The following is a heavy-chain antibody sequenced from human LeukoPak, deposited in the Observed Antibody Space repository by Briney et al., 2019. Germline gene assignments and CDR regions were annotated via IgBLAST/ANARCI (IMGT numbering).Heavy chain of an antibody. V-gene: IGHV3-30*18. CDR2: ISYDGSNK. CDR1: GFTFSDFG. J-gene: IGHJ2*01. D-gene: IGHD6-19*01. Sequence: GRSLRLSCAASGFTFSDFGMYCVRQAPGKGLEWVAVISYDGSNKYHADSVKGRFTISRDNSKNTLYLQMNSLRAEDTALYYCAKSGVAVAGDSWYFDHCGRGTLVTVSS. CDR3: AKSGVAVAGDSWYFDH.